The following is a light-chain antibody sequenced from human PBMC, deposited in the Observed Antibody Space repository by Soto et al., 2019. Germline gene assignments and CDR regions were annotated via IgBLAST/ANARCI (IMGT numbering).Light chain of an antibody. J-gene: IGKJ2*01. CDR1: QSLLHSDGKTY. V-gene: IGKV2-28*01. Sequence: DIVMTQFPLSLPVTPGEPASISCRSSQSLLHSDGKTYFDWYLQKPGQSPQLLIYLGSNRASGLPDRFSGSGSGTDFTLKISRVEAEDVGVYYCMQVLQTPYTFGQGTKLEIK. CDR3: MQVLQTPYT. CDR2: LGS.